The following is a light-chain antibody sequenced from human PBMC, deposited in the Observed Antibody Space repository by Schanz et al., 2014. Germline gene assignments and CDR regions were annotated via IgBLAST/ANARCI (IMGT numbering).Light chain of an antibody. CDR2: AAS. Sequence: EIVLTQSPGTLSLSPGERVTLSCRASQTVTSGYLAWYQQKPGQTPRLLIYAASTRATGVPARFSGSGSGTEFTLTISSLQSEDFAVYYCQQYNNWPYTFGQGTKLEIK. J-gene: IGKJ2*01. CDR1: QTVTSGY. CDR3: QQYNNWPYT. V-gene: IGKV3-15*01.